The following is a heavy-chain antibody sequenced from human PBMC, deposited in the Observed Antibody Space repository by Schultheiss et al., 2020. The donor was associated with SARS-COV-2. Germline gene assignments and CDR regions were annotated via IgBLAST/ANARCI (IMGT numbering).Heavy chain of an antibody. Sequence: GSLRLSCTVSGGSISSYYWSWIRQPAWKGLEWIGRIYTSGSTNYNPSLKSRVTMSVDTSKNQFSLKLSSVTAADTAVYYCARGIVVVPAARRYYYYMDVWGKGTTVTVSS. V-gene: IGHV4-4*07. CDR3: ARGIVVVPAARRYYYYMDV. CDR1: GGSISSYY. J-gene: IGHJ6*03. CDR2: IYTSGST. D-gene: IGHD2-2*01.